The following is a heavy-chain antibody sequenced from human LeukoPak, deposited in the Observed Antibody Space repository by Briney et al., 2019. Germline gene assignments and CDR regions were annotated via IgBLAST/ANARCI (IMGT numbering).Heavy chain of an antibody. CDR1: RGSISGGNYY. CDR2: FHTRGST. CDR3: ARVDGSCSGGSCPSGNWFDP. Sequence: PSETLSLTCTVSRGSISGGNYYWRWLRQPAGKGLEWIVRFHTRGSTNYNPSLKSRVIISVDTSKNQFSLKLNSVTAADTAVYYCARVDGSCSGGSCPSGNWFDPWGQGTLVTVSS. V-gene: IGHV4-61*02. D-gene: IGHD2-15*01. J-gene: IGHJ5*02.